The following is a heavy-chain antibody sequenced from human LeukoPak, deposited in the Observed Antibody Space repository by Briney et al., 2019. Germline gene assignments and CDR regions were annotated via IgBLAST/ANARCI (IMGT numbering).Heavy chain of an antibody. CDR2: IIPIFGTA. CDR3: ARGVVPAAVRAFDI. Sequence: SVKVSCKASGYTFTSYDINWVRQATGQGLEWMGGIIPIFGTANYAQKFQGRVTITADESTSTAYMELSSLRSEDTAVYYCARGVVPAAVRAFDIWGQGTMVTVSS. D-gene: IGHD2-2*01. J-gene: IGHJ3*02. V-gene: IGHV1-69*13. CDR1: GYTFTSYD.